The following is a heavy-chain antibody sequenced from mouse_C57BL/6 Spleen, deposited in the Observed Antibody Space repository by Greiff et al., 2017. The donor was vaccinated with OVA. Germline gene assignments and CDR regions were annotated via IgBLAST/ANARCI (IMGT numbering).Heavy chain of an antibody. CDR3: ARDPIYYYGSSLDY. CDR2: ISYDGSN. V-gene: IGHV3-6*01. CDR1: GYSITSGYY. J-gene: IGHJ2*01. D-gene: IGHD1-1*01. Sequence: EVKLVESGPGLVKPSQSLSLTCSVTGYSITSGYYWNWIRQFPGNKLEWMGYISYDGSNNYNPSLKNRISITRDTSKNQFFLKLNSVTTEDTATYYCARDPIYYYGSSLDYWGQGTTLTVSS.